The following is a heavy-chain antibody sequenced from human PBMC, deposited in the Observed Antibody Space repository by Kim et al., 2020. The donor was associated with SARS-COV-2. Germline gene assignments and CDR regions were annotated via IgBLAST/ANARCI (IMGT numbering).Heavy chain of an antibody. D-gene: IGHD3-10*01. CDR2: INPSGGST. V-gene: IGHV1-46*01. J-gene: IGHJ4*02. Sequence: ASVKVSCKASGYTFTSYYMHWVRQAPGQGLEWMGIINPSGGSTSYAQKFQGRVTMTRDTSTSTVYMELSSLRSEDTAVYYCARVGSRRWQQRMAFDYWGQGTLVTVSS. CDR3: ARVGSRRWQQRMAFDY. CDR1: GYTFTSYY.